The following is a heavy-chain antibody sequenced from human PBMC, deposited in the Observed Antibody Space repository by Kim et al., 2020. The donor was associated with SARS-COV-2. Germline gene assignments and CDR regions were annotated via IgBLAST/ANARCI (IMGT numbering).Heavy chain of an antibody. CDR3: ARTTKRWPSNYYYYYYGMDV. D-gene: IGHD1-26*01. J-gene: IGHJ6*02. V-gene: IGHV3-30*01. Sequence: RFSISRDNSKNTLYLQMNSLRAEDTAVYYCARTTKRWPSNYYYYYYGMDVWGQGTTVTVSS.